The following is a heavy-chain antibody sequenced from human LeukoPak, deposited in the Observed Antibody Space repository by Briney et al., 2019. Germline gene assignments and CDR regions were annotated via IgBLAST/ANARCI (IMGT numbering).Heavy chain of an antibody. V-gene: IGHV3-23*01. J-gene: IGHJ6*02. D-gene: IGHD1-26*01. CDR3: TKGYCGRFCSAV. CDR1: GFIFSNDA. Sequence: GGSMKLSCEASGFIFSNDAMSWVRQDPGKELECVSGTSGSGSVTFCAESVKGWFTISRDNSKNTLYLQMNSRRAEDTAKYYCTKGYCGRFCSAVWGQGSTVIVSS. CDR2: TSGSGSVT.